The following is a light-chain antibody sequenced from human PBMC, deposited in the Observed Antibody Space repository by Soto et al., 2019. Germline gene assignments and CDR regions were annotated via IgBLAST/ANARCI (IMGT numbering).Light chain of an antibody. J-gene: IGKJ1*01. Sequence: EIVLTQSPGTLSLSPGERATLSYRASQSVSSNYLAWCQQKPGQAPRLLIYGASSRATGIPDRFSGSGSGTDFTLTISRLEPEDFAVYYCQQYGNSPWTFGQGTKVEIK. CDR3: QQYGNSPWT. CDR1: QSVSSNY. V-gene: IGKV3-20*01. CDR2: GAS.